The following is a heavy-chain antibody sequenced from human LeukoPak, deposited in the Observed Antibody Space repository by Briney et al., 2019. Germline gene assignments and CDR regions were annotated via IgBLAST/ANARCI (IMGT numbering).Heavy chain of an antibody. J-gene: IGHJ4*02. D-gene: IGHD1-26*01. CDR2: MDYDGST. Sequence: SETLSLTCTVSGASISGSSYYWGWIRQPPGKGLEWIGSMDYDGSTYYNPSLQSRVTISVDTSKNQFSLKLSSVTAADTAVYYCARIYNEWEPPDYWGQGILVTVSS. CDR1: GASISGSSYY. CDR3: ARIYNEWEPPDY. V-gene: IGHV4-39*01.